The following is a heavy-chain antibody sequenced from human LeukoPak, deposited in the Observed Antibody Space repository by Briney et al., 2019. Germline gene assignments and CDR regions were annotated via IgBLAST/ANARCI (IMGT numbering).Heavy chain of an antibody. V-gene: IGHV3-23*01. J-gene: IGHJ6*02. CDR2: ISGSGGRA. Sequence: PGGSLRLSCAGSGFNFSNYAMTWVRQAPGKGLEWVTVISGSGGRAYYADSVKARFTISRDKSKDTVLLQMNSLRGDDTAVYYCAKGDYGDSSYYYYGMDVWGQGTMVTVSS. D-gene: IGHD2-21*02. CDR3: AKGDYGDSSYYYYGMDV. CDR1: GFNFSNYA.